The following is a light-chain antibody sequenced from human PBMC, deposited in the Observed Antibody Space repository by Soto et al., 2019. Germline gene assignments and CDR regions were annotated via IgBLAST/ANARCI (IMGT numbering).Light chain of an antibody. V-gene: IGKV3-11*01. CDR3: QKRSNWPLT. J-gene: IGKJ4*01. CDR2: DAP. Sequence: VWWQSPGTLSLSPGERATLSGTSIQSVTTYLAGYRQNPGQAPRPLIYDAPIRATGIPARSSGSGSGQDFPLTTSSLEPENFAVYFSQKRSNWPLTFGGGTKVDIK. CDR1: QSVTTY.